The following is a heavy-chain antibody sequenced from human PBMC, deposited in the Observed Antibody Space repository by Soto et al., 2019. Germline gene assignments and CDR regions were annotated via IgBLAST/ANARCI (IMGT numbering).Heavy chain of an antibody. J-gene: IGHJ5*02. CDR3: ASHTIFGVIPTSWFDP. Sequence: PSETLSLTCTVSGGSISSYYWSWIRQPPGKGLEWIGYIYYSGSTNYNPSLKSRVTISLDTSKNQFSLKLSSVTAADTAVYYCASHTIFGVIPTSWFDPWGQGTLVTVSS. CDR2: IYYSGST. CDR1: GGSISSYY. V-gene: IGHV4-59*08. D-gene: IGHD3-3*01.